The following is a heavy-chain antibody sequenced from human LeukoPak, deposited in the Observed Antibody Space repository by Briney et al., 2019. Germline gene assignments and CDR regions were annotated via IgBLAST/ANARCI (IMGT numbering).Heavy chain of an antibody. J-gene: IGHJ4*02. CDR2: INPNSGGT. CDR1: GYTFTVYY. CDR3: ARVDPGYSSSWQHFDY. V-gene: IGHV1-2*02. Sequence: ASVKVSCKASGYTFTVYYMHWVRQAPGQGLEWMGWINPNSGGTNYAQKFQGRVTMTRDTSISTAYMELSGLRSDDTAVYYCARVDPGYSSSWQHFDYWGQGTLVTVSS. D-gene: IGHD6-13*01.